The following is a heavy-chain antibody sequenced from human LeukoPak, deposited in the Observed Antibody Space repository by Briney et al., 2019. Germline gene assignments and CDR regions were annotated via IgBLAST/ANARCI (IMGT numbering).Heavy chain of an antibody. J-gene: IGHJ5*02. CDR1: GYTFTGYY. CDR2: INPNSGGT. Sequence: ASVSLSCKASGYTFTGYYMHWVRQAPGQGLEWMGWINPNSGGTNYAQKLQGRVTITRDTSINTAYMQLNRLRSDDTAVYYCARSHGGITVRNWFDPWGQASMATDSS. D-gene: IGHD3-3*01. V-gene: IGHV1-2*02. CDR3: ARSHGGITVRNWFDP.